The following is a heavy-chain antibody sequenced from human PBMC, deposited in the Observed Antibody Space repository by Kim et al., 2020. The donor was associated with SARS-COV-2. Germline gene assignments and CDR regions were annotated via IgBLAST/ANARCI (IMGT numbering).Heavy chain of an antibody. V-gene: IGHV4-34*01. D-gene: IGHD2-15*01. CDR1: GGSFSGYY. CDR3: AVQEAEDNYYYYGMDV. J-gene: IGHJ6*02. Sequence: SETLSLTCAVYGGSFSGYYWSWIRQPPGKGLEWIGEINHSGSTNYNPSLKSRVTISVDTSKNQFSLKLSSVTAADTAVYYCAVQEAEDNYYYYGMDVWGQGTTVTVSS. CDR2: INHSGST.